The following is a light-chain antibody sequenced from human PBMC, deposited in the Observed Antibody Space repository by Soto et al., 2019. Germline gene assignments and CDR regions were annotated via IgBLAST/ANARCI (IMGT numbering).Light chain of an antibody. CDR2: GAT. CDR3: QQYGSSSWT. Sequence: EFVLTQSPGTLSLSPGERATLSCSASQSVSSIYLAWYQHNPGQAPRLLIYGATSRATGIPDRFSGSGSGTDFTLTISRLEPEDFAVYYCQQYGSSSWTFGRGTKVDIK. J-gene: IGKJ1*01. V-gene: IGKV3-20*01. CDR1: QSVSSIY.